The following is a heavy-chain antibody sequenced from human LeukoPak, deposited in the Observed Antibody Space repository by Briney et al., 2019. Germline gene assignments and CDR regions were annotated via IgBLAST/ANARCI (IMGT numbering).Heavy chain of an antibody. J-gene: IGHJ3*02. Sequence: GGSLRLSCAASGFTFSSCAMHWVRQAPGKGLEWVAVISYDGSNKYYADSVKGRFTISRDNSKNTLYLQMNSLRAEDTAVYYCARGSPRGYSGYEDAFDIWGQGTMVTVSS. CDR1: GFTFSSCA. V-gene: IGHV3-30*04. CDR3: ARGSPRGYSGYEDAFDI. CDR2: ISYDGSNK. D-gene: IGHD5-12*01.